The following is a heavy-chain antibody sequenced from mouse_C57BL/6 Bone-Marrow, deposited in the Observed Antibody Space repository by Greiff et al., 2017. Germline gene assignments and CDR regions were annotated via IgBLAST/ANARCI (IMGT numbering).Heavy chain of an antibody. D-gene: IGHD1-1*01. J-gene: IGHJ1*03. Sequence: VQLQQSGPVLVKPGASVKMSCKASGYTFTDYYMNWVKQSHGKSLEWIGVINPYNGGTSYNQKFKGKATLTVDKSSSTAYMELNSLTSEDSAVYYCARGRYYGSSPYWYFDVWGTGTTVTVSS. CDR2: INPYNGGT. CDR3: ARGRYYGSSPYWYFDV. CDR1: GYTFTDYY. V-gene: IGHV1-19*01.